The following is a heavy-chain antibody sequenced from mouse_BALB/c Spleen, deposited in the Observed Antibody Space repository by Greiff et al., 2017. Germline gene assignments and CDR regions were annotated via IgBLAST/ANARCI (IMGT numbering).Heavy chain of an antibody. J-gene: IGHJ4*01. CDR2: INPYNDGT. CDR3: ARDGYFVYAMDY. V-gene: IGHV1-14*01. D-gene: IGHD2-3*01. CDR1: GYTFTSYV. Sequence: EVKLPESGPELVKPGASVKMSCKASGYTFTSYVMHWVKQKPGQGLEWIGYINPYNDGTKYNEKFKGKATLTSDKSSSTAYMVLSILTSEDSSVYDCARDGYFVYAMDYWGQGTSVTVSS.